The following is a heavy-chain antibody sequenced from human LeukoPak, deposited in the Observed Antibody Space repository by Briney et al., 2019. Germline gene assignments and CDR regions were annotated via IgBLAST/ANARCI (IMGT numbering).Heavy chain of an antibody. CDR2: INPSGGST. CDR3: ARDGRGYSYGYYFDY. Sequence: GASVKVSCKASGYTFTSYYMHWVRQAPRQGLEWMGIINPSGGSTSYAQKFQGRVTMTRDTSTSTVYMELSSLRSEDTAVYYCARDGRGYSYGYYFDYWGQGTLVTVSS. J-gene: IGHJ4*02. D-gene: IGHD5-18*01. CDR1: GYTFTSYY. V-gene: IGHV1-46*01.